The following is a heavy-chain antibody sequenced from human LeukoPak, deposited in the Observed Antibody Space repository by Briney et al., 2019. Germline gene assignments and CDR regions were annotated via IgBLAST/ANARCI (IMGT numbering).Heavy chain of an antibody. CDR1: GYTFTNFD. V-gene: IGHV1-8*01. Sequence: GASVKVSCKASGYTFTNFDIYRVRQATGQGLEWMGWVRPNSGNTGYAQKFQGRVTMTRNTFISTAYMELSSLRSEDTAVYYCARAPSGYDSGEDYFDYWGQGTLVTVSS. CDR2: VRPNSGNT. J-gene: IGHJ4*02. D-gene: IGHD5-12*01. CDR3: ARAPSGYDSGEDYFDY.